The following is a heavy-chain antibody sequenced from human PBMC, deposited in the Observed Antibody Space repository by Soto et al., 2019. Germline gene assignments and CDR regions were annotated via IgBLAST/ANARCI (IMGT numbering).Heavy chain of an antibody. Sequence: EVQLVETGGGLIQPGGSLRLSCAASGITVSTNYMSWVRQAPGKGLEWVSVIYSDGKTFYADSVKGRFTISRDNSQNTVSLQVNGLRGDDTAVYYWGRDGGGGYYDSSGYMGVWGQGTLVTVSS. CDR3: GRDGGGGYYDSSGYMGV. D-gene: IGHD3-22*01. CDR2: IYSDGKT. J-gene: IGHJ4*02. V-gene: IGHV3-53*02. CDR1: GITVSTNY.